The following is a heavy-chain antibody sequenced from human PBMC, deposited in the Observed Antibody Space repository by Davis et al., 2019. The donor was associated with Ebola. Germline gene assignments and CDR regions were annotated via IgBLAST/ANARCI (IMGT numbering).Heavy chain of an antibody. J-gene: IGHJ6*02. CDR2: IDPSDSYT. D-gene: IGHD2-15*01. Sequence: GESLKISCKGSGYSFTSYWIGWVRQMPGKGLEWMGRIDPSDSYTNYSPSFQGQVTISADKSISTAYLQWSSLKASDTAMYYCARHYCSGGSCYSGTYYYYYGMDVWGQGTTVTVSS. CDR1: GYSFTSYW. CDR3: ARHYCSGGSCYSGTYYYYYGMDV. V-gene: IGHV5-10-1*04.